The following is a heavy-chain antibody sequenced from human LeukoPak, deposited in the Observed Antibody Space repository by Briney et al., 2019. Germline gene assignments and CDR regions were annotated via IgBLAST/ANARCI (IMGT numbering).Heavy chain of an antibody. CDR3: ARTTYCSGGTCYWYFDY. V-gene: IGHV3-21*01. CDR2: ISTSSDYI. CDR1: GFTFSTYN. Sequence: PGGSLRLSCAASGFTFSTYNMNWVRQAPGKGLEWVSSISTSSDYIYYADSVKGRFTISRDNAKNSLFLQMNSLRAEDTAVYYCARTTYCSGGTCYWYFDYWGQGTLVTASS. D-gene: IGHD2-15*01. J-gene: IGHJ4*02.